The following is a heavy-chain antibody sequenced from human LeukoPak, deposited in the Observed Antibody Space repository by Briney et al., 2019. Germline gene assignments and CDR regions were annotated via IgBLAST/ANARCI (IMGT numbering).Heavy chain of an antibody. CDR2: IYTSGST. D-gene: IGHD1-26*01. CDR3: ARDRADWDSGSYYDY. J-gene: IGHJ4*02. V-gene: IGHV4-4*07. CDR1: GGSISSYY. Sequence: SETLSLTCTVSGGSISSYYWSWIRQPAGKGLEWIGRIYTSGSTNYNPSLKSRVTMSVDTSKNQFSLKLSSVTAADTAVCYCARDRADWDSGSYYDYWGQGTLVTVSS.